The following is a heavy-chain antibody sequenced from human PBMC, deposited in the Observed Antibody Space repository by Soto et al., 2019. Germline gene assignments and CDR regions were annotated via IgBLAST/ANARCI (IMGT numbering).Heavy chain of an antibody. Sequence: EVQLEESGGTWVQPGGSLRLSCAASGFDASVNFMTWVRQAPGKGLEWVSAINNAYSTFYADSVKGRFTISRDNSKNTGYLQVSSLRVEDTAMYYCVRENYYYGMDVWGQGTAVTVSS. CDR2: INNAYST. CDR3: VRENYYYGMDV. J-gene: IGHJ6*02. CDR1: GFDASVNF. V-gene: IGHV3-66*01.